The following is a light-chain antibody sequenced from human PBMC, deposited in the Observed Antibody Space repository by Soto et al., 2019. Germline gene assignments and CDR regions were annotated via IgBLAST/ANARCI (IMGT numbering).Light chain of an antibody. V-gene: IGKV3-20*01. Sequence: VMTQSPATLSLSPGERATLSCRASQSVGSLLAWYQQRPGQAPRILIYGASNRATGIPDRFSGSGSGTVFPLTISRLDPEFFAVDYCQQYGSPGTFGQGTKVDIK. J-gene: IGKJ1*01. CDR1: QSVGSL. CDR3: QQYGSPGT. CDR2: GAS.